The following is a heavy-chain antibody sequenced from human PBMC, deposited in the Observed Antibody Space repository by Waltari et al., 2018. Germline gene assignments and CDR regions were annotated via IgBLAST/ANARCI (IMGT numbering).Heavy chain of an antibody. CDR2: IYSGGSST. V-gene: IGHV3-23*03. D-gene: IGHD1-20*01. J-gene: IGHJ4*02. CDR1: GFPFTSYA. Sequence: EVQLLESGGGLVQPGGSLRLSCAASGFPFTSYAMSWVRQPPGKGLEWVSVIYSGGSSTYYADSVKGRFTISRDNSKNTLYLQMNSLRAEDTAVYYCAKATNPIVYQEVDPRNYWGQGTLVTVSS. CDR3: AKATNPIVYQEVDPRNY.